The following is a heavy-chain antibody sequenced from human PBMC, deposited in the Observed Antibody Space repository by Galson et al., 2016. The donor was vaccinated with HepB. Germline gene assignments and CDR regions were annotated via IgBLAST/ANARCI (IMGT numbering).Heavy chain of an antibody. Sequence: SLRLSCAASGFTFSNYALSWVRQAPGKGLEWVSAISDSGAGTYYADSVKGRFTISRDNAKNSLYLQMNSLRDEDTAVYYCGGYNDYKAYDYWGQGTLVTVSS. V-gene: IGHV3-23*01. CDR2: ISDSGAGT. CDR1: GFTFSNYA. J-gene: IGHJ4*02. D-gene: IGHD5-24*01. CDR3: GGYNDYKAYDY.